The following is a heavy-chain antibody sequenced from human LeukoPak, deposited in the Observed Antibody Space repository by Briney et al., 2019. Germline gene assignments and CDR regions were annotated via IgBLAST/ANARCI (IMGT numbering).Heavy chain of an antibody. Sequence: GRSLRLSCAASGFTLDDYAMHWVRQAPGKGLEWVSGISWNGVIIVYADSVKGRFTISRDNAKNSLYLQMNSLRAEDTAVYFCARDRERSNWDWGQGTLVTVSS. V-gene: IGHV3-9*01. D-gene: IGHD6-13*01. CDR2: ISWNGVII. J-gene: IGHJ4*02. CDR1: GFTLDDYA. CDR3: ARDRERSNWD.